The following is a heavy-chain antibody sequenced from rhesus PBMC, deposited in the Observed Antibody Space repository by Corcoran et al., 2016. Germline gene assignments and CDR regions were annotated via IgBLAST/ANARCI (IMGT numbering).Heavy chain of an antibody. CDR2: LYGSGSRT. J-gene: IGHJ3*01. CDR1: GGSISSSY. V-gene: IGHV4-169*01. Sequence: QLQLQESGPGLVKPSETLSVTCAVSGGSISSSYWSWIRQAPGKGLEWIGYLYGSGSRTNYNPSLKRRVTLSVDTSKNQLSLKLSSVTTADTAVYYCARGPYNSGSYNDAFDFWGQGLRVTVSS. CDR3: ARGPYNSGSYNDAFDF. D-gene: IGHD1-44*02.